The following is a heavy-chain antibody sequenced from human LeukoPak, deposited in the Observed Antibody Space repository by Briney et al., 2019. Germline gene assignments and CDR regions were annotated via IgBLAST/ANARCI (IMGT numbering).Heavy chain of an antibody. CDR1: GFTFSSYW. CDR2: IKQDGSEK. D-gene: IGHD3-3*01. Sequence: GGSLRLPCAASGFTFSSYWMSWVRQAPGKGLEWVANIKQDGSEKYYVDSVKGRFTISRDNAKNSLYLQMNSLRAEDTAVYYCAREAYYDFWSGLPHFDYWGQGTLVTVSS. CDR3: AREAYYDFWSGLPHFDY. V-gene: IGHV3-7*01. J-gene: IGHJ4*02.